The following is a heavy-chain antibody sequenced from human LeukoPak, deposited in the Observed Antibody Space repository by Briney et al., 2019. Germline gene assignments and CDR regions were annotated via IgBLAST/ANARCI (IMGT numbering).Heavy chain of an antibody. CDR3: ARAGYYDSSGYWIV. CDR1: GFTVSSNY. J-gene: IGHJ3*01. CDR2: IDFSGTTI. D-gene: IGHD3-22*01. Sequence: GGSLRLSCAASGFTVSSNYMSWIRQAPGKGLEWVSYIDFSGTTIYYADSVKGRFTISRDNAKNSLYLQMNSLRAEDTAVYYCARAGYYDSSGYWIVWGQGTMVTVSS. V-gene: IGHV3-11*04.